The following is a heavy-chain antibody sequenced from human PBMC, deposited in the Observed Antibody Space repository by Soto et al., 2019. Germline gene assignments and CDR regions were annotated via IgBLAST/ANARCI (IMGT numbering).Heavy chain of an antibody. V-gene: IGHV1-69*08. J-gene: IGHJ5*02. Sequence: QVPLVQSGAEVKKPGSSVKVSCKASGGTFSSYTISWVRQAPGQGLEWMGRIIPILGIANYAQKFQGRVTITADKSTSTAYMELSSLRSEDTAVYYCAREGVVVVVPAAPNWFDPWGQGTLVTVSS. D-gene: IGHD2-2*01. CDR1: GGTFSSYT. CDR3: AREGVVVVVPAAPNWFDP. CDR2: IIPILGIA.